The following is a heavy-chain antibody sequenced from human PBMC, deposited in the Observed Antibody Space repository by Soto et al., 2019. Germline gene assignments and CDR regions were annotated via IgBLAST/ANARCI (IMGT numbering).Heavy chain of an antibody. J-gene: IGHJ4*02. CDR3: ASHSLTSYVDTAMAFDY. CDR2: IIPIFGTA. Sequence: GASVEVSCKASGVTSSSYAISWVRQAPGQGLEWMGGIIPIFGTANYAQKFQGRVTITADESTSTAYMELSSLRSEDTAVYYCASHSLTSYVDTAMAFDYWGQGTLVTVSS. CDR1: GVTSSSYA. D-gene: IGHD5-18*01. V-gene: IGHV1-69*13.